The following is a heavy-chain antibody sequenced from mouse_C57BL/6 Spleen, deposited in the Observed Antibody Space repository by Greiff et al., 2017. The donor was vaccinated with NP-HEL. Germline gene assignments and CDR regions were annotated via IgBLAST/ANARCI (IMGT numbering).Heavy chain of an antibody. D-gene: IGHD2-1*01. CDR3: ARYYGNYVDYAMDY. J-gene: IGHJ4*01. CDR1: GYAFSSYW. CDR2: LYPGDGDT. Sequence: VKLQESGAELVKPGASVKISCKASGYAFSSYWMNWVKQRPGKGLEWIGQLYPGDGDTKYNGKFKGKATLTADKSSSIAYMQLSCLTSEDSAVYFCARYYGNYVDYAMDYWGQGTSVTVSS. V-gene: IGHV1-80*01.